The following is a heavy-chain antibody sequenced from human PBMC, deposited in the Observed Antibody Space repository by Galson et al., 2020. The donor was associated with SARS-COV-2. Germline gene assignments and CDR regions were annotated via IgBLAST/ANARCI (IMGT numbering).Heavy chain of an antibody. CDR3: AASSSWFGDNWFDP. Sequence: SETLSLTCTVSGGSIRSSSYYWGWIRQPPGKGLEWIGSIYYSGSTYYNPSLKSRVTISVDTSKNQFSLKLSSVTAADTAVYYCAASSSWFGDNWFDPWGQGTLVTVSS. V-gene: IGHV4-39*01. D-gene: IGHD6-13*01. CDR1: GGSIRSSSYY. J-gene: IGHJ5*02. CDR2: IYYSGST.